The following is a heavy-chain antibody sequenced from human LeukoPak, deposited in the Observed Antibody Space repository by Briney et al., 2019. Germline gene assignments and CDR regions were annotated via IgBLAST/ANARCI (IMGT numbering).Heavy chain of an antibody. CDR2: NNHSGST. V-gene: IGHV4-34*01. J-gene: IGHJ4*02. CDR1: GEFYSRYY. Sequence: SDTLSLMCTVYGEFYSRYYWSWTPQPPGGGLECIGENNHSGSTNYNPSLKSRVTISVDTPKNQFSLKLSTVTAADAAVYYYARALWSIEYWGQGNLVTVSS. CDR3: ARALWSIEY. D-gene: IGHD3-10*01.